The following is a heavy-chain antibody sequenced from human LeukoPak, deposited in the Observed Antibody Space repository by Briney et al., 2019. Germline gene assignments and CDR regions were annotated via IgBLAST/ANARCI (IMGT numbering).Heavy chain of an antibody. D-gene: IGHD6-13*01. J-gene: IGHJ6*02. CDR1: GYTFTGYY. Sequence: ASVKVSCKASGYTFTGYYMHWVRQAPGQGLEWMGWISAYNGNTNYAQKLQGRVTMTTDTSTSTAYMELRSLRSDDTAVYYCARGTAAGDYGMDVWGQGTTVTVSS. V-gene: IGHV1-18*04. CDR3: ARGTAAGDYGMDV. CDR2: ISAYNGNT.